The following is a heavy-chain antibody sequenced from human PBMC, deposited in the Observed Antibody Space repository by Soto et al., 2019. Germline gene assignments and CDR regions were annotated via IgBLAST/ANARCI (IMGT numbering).Heavy chain of an antibody. CDR1: GGSISSGGYY. CDR3: ARSTMVRGVPPVDY. V-gene: IGHV4-31*03. CDR2: IYYSGST. Sequence: SETLSLTCTVSGGSISSGGYYWSWIRQHPGKSMEWIGYIYYSGSTYYNPSLKSRVTTSVDTSKNQFSLKLSSVTAADTAVYYCARSTMVRGVPPVDYWGQGTLVTVSS. J-gene: IGHJ4*02. D-gene: IGHD3-10*01.